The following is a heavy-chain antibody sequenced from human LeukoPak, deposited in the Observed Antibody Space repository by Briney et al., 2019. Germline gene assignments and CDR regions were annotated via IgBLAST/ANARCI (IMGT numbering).Heavy chain of an antibody. CDR2: IYYSGST. V-gene: IGHV4-39*01. J-gene: IGHJ4*02. Sequence: KPSETLSLTCAVSGVSISSNSYYWGWLRQPPGKGLEWIGSIYYSGSTYYNPSLKSRFTISVDTSKNQFSLKLSSVTAADTAVYYCARTRYYYNSRSYGAPYYFDYWGQGTLVTVSS. CDR1: GVSISSNSYY. D-gene: IGHD3-10*01. CDR3: ARTRYYYNSRSYGAPYYFDY.